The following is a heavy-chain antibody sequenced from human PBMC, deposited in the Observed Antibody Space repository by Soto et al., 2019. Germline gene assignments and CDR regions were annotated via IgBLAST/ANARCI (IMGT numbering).Heavy chain of an antibody. CDR3: ARTGFCSGDACYPTWFDP. D-gene: IGHD2-15*01. CDR2: IYYTGST. Sequence: LETLSLPCSVADGTIVSLGCCWIWINKPPGKGLEWIGYIYYTGSTSYNPSLKSRVAMSVDTSKNQFSLKLSSVTAADTTVYYCARTGFCSGDACYPTWFDPWGQGTLVTVSP. V-gene: IGHV4-61*08. CDR1: DGTIVSLGCC. J-gene: IGHJ5*02.